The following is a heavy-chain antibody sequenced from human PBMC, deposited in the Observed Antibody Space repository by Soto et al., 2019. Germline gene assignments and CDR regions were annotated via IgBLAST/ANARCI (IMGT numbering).Heavy chain of an antibody. CDR3: VRGGWTEWFDP. J-gene: IGHJ5*02. CDR1: DFTIGTNY. D-gene: IGHD2-15*01. CDR2: IYCGGST. V-gene: IGHV3-53*01. Sequence: PGESLIISCSFSDFTIGTNYMNGVRQAPGKGLEWVSVIYCGGSTYYAESVRCRFTMSRDNSKNTVSLQMNSLTGADTAVYFCVRGGWTEWFDPWGQGTLVTVSS.